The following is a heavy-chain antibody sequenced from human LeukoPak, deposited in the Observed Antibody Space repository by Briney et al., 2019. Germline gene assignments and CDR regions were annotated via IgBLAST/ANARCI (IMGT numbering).Heavy chain of an antibody. CDR1: GGSISSHY. D-gene: IGHD3-10*01. CDR2: IYYSGST. J-gene: IGHJ6*03. V-gene: IGHV4-59*11. Sequence: SETLSLTCTVSGGSISSHYWSWIRQPPGKGLEWIGYIYYSGSTNYNPSLKSRVTISVDTSKNQFSLKLSSVTAADTAVYYCARYGGSGSYYYYYYYMEVWGKGTTVTVSS. CDR3: ARYGGSGSYYYYYYYMEV.